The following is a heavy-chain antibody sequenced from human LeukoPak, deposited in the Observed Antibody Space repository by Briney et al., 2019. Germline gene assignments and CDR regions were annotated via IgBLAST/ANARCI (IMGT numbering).Heavy chain of an antibody. V-gene: IGHV3-74*01. J-gene: IGHJ4*01. D-gene: IGHD6-6*01. Sequence: GGPLRLSCTASGFTLRNYWMHWVRQVPGKRLVWVSRISGDGSVTNYADSVQGRFTISRDNAKNILYLQINSLRSEDTAVYYCARYSSSSGGASYYLDYWGHGTLVTVSS. CDR2: ISGDGSVT. CDR1: GFTLRNYW. CDR3: ARYSSSSGGASYYLDY.